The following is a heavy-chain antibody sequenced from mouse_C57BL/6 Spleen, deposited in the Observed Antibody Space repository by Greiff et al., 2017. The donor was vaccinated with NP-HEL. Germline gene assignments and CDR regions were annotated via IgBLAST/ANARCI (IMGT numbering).Heavy chain of an antibody. D-gene: IGHD1-2*01. Sequence: VQLQESGPELVKPGASVKISCKASGYAFSSSWMNWVKQRPGKGLEWIGRIYPGDGDTNYNGKFKGKATLTADKSSSTAYMQLSSLTSEDSAVYFCARSSYPTTRDYAMDYWGQGTSVTVSS. J-gene: IGHJ4*01. CDR1: GYAFSSSW. V-gene: IGHV1-82*01. CDR3: ARSSYPTTRDYAMDY. CDR2: IYPGDGDT.